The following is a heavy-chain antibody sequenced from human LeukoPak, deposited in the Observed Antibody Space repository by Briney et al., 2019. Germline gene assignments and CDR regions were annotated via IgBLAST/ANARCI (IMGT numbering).Heavy chain of an antibody. Sequence: GGSLRLSCAASGFTFSSYAMNWVRQAPGKGLEWISSISGSGDNTYYADSVKGRFTISRDNSKNTLYLQMNSLRAEDAAVYYCAKAPVTSCRGAYCYPFDYWGQGTLVTVSS. CDR1: GFTFSSYA. D-gene: IGHD2-21*01. J-gene: IGHJ4*02. CDR3: AKAPVTSCRGAYCYPFDY. V-gene: IGHV3-23*01. CDR2: ISGSGDNT.